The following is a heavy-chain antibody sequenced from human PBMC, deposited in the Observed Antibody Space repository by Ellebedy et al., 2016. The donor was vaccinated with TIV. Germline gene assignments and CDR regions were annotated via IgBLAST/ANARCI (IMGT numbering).Heavy chain of an antibody. CDR2: ISYDGSNK. D-gene: IGHD3-10*01. J-gene: IGHJ5*02. Sequence: GGSLRLXXAASGFTFSSYGMHWVRQAPGKGLEWVAVISYDGSNKYYADSVKGRFTISRDNSKNTLYLQMNSLRAEDTAVYYCAKDHRRNMVRGVIWFDPWGQGTLVTVSS. V-gene: IGHV3-30*18. CDR3: AKDHRRNMVRGVIWFDP. CDR1: GFTFSSYG.